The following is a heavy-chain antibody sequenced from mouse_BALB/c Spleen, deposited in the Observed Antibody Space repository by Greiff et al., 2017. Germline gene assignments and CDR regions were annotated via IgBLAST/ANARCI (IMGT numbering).Heavy chain of an antibody. V-gene: IGHV1S22*01. CDR2: IYPGSGST. CDR1: GYTFTSYW. CDR3: TRGRELRRRDAMDY. D-gene: IGHD2-4*01. J-gene: IGHJ4*01. Sequence: LQQPGSELVRPGASVKLSCKASGYTFTSYWMHWVKQRPGQGLEWIGNIYPGSGSTNYDEKFKSKATLTVDTSSSTAYMQLSSLTSEDSAVYYCTRGRELRRRDAMDYWGQGTSVTVST.